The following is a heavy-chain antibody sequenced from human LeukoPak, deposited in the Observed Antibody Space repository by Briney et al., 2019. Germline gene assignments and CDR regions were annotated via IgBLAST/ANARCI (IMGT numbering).Heavy chain of an antibody. Sequence: GGSLRLSCAASGFTFSSYAMSWVRQAPGKGLEWVSAISCSGGTTYYADSVKGRFTISRDNSKNTLYLQMNSLRAEDTAVYYCATNSLKGYCSSTSCYPPGGYYMDVWGKGTTVTVSS. D-gene: IGHD2-2*01. CDR3: ATNSLKGYCSSTSCYPPGGYYMDV. V-gene: IGHV3-23*01. CDR2: ISCSGGTT. CDR1: GFTFSSYA. J-gene: IGHJ6*03.